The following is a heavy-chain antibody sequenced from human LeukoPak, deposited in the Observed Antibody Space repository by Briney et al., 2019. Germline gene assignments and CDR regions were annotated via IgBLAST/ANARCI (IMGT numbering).Heavy chain of an antibody. CDR2: ITGGGTRA. Sequence: PGGSLRLSCAASGSTFSNYAMSWVRQAPGKGLEWVSSITGGGTRAYYADSVKGRSTISRDNSGYTLHLQMNSLRAEDTAVYYCASRSSIVAATVLFDYWGQGTLVTVSS. J-gene: IGHJ4*02. CDR1: GSTFSNYA. D-gene: IGHD6-13*01. CDR3: ASRSSIVAATVLFDY. V-gene: IGHV3-23*01.